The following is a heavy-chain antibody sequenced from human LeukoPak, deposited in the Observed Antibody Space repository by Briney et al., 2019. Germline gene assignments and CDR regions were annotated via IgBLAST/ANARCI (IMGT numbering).Heavy chain of an antibody. CDR2: IYYSGIT. J-gene: IGHJ5*02. CDR1: GGSISSSSYY. V-gene: IGHV4-39*07. D-gene: IGHD1-1*01. Sequence: SETLSLTCTVSGGSISSSSYYWGWIRQPPGKGLEWIGSIYYSGITYYNPSLKSRVTISVDTSKNQFSLKLSSVTAADTAVYYCARMNWNNWFDPWGQGTLVTVSS. CDR3: ARMNWNNWFDP.